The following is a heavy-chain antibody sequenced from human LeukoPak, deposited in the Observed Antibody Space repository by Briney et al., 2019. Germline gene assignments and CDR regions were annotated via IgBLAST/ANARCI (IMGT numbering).Heavy chain of an antibody. CDR1: GYTFTSYG. CDR2: ISAYNGNT. V-gene: IGHV1-18*01. D-gene: IGHD6-13*01. CDR3: ARVHSSSWTPSVVDY. Sequence: ASVKVSCKASGYTFTSYGISWVRQAPGQGLEWMGWISAYNGNTNYAQKLQGRVTMTTDSSTSTAYMELRSLRSDDTAVYYCARVHSSSWTPSVVDYWGQGTLVTVSS. J-gene: IGHJ4*02.